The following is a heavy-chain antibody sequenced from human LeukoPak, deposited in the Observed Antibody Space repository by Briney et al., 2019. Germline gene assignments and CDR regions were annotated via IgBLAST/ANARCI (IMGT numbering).Heavy chain of an antibody. D-gene: IGHD1-14*01. CDR1: GFTFSSYW. CDR2: IKQDGSEK. V-gene: IGHV3-7*01. Sequence: GGSLRLSCAASGFTFSSYWMSWVRQAPGKGLEWVANIKQDGSEKYYVDSVKGRFTISRDNSKNTLYLQMNSLRAEDTAVYYCAKVLATSGTSWDYFDYWGQGTLVTVSS. CDR3: AKVLATSGTSWDYFDY. J-gene: IGHJ4*02.